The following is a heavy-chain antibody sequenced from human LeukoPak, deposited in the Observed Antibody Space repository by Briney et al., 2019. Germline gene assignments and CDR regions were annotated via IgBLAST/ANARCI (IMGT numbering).Heavy chain of an antibody. CDR3: ARDRGTWNDDGFDY. V-gene: IGHV4-4*02. J-gene: IGHJ4*02. Sequence: SETLSLTCAVSGGSISSSNWWSWVRQPPGKGLEWIGEIYHSGSANYNPSLKSRVTISVDKSKNQFSLKLSSVTAADTAVYYCARDRGTWNDDGFDYWGQGTLVTVSS. CDR1: GGSISSSNW. CDR2: IYHSGSA. D-gene: IGHD1-1*01.